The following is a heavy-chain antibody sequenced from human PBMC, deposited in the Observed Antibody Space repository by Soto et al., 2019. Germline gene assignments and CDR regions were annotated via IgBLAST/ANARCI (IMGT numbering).Heavy chain of an antibody. CDR1: GGSISSGGYY. D-gene: IGHD4-17*01. CDR3: ARTWVTTFTGTSWFDP. V-gene: IGHV4-31*03. J-gene: IGHJ5*02. CDR2: IYYSGST. Sequence: QVQLQESGPGLVKPSQTLSLTCTVSGGSISSGGYYWSWIRQHPGKGLEWIGYIYYSGSTYYNPSLKSRVTISVDTSKNQFSLKLSSVTAADTAVYYCARTWVTTFTGTSWFDPWGQGTLVTVSS.